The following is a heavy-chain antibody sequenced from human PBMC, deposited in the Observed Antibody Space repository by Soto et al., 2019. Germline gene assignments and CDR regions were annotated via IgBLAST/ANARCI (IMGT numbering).Heavy chain of an antibody. Sequence: GASVKVSCKASGYTFTSYYMHWVRQAPGQGLEWMGIINPSGGSTSYAQKFQGRVTMTRDTSTSTVYMELSSLRSEDTAVYYCAVESVVVVAVGFTLDYWGKGTLVTVSS. CDR2: INPSGGST. CDR1: GYTFTSYY. V-gene: IGHV1-46*03. J-gene: IGHJ4*02. D-gene: IGHD2-15*01. CDR3: AVESVVVVAVGFTLDY.